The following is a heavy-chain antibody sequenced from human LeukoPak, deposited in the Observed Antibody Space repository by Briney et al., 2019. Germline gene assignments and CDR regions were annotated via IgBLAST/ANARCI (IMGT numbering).Heavy chain of an antibody. CDR3: ARVSYEYPSRYFFDY. D-gene: IGHD5-18*01. Sequence: PGGSLRLSCAASGFTFSSYSMTWVRQAPGKGLEWVSYISSSSSTIYYADSVKGRFTISRDNAKNSLYLQMNSLRAEDTAVYYCARVSYEYPSRYFFDYWGQGTLVTVSS. CDR2: ISSSSSTI. J-gene: IGHJ4*02. CDR1: GFTFSSYS. V-gene: IGHV3-48*01.